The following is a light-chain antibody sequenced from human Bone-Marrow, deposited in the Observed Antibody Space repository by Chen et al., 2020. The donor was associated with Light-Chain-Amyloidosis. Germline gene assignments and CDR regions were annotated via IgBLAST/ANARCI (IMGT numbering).Light chain of an antibody. J-gene: IGLJ3*02. V-gene: IGLV2-14*03. CDR1: SSDVGGYNY. CDR2: DVS. Sequence: QSALTQPASVSGSPGQSITISCTGTSSDVGGYNYVSWYQQHPGKAPKLMIYDVSNRPSGVSNRFSGSKSGNTASLTISGVQAEDEADYYCSSYTSSSTLHWVFGGGTKLTVL. CDR3: SSYTSSSTLHWV.